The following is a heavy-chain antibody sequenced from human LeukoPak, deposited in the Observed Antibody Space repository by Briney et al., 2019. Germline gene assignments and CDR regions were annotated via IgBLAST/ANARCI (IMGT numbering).Heavy chain of an antibody. J-gene: IGHJ4*02. Sequence: WASVKVSCKASGYTFTSYDINWVRQATGQGLEWMGWMNPISGNTGFAQKFQGRVTISRSTSISTAYMELSSLRSDDTAVYYCVRGAKCSGGGCDSKEYVYYFDYWGQGTLVTVSS. CDR2: MNPISGNT. CDR3: VRGAKCSGGGCDSKEYVYYFDY. V-gene: IGHV1-8*01. CDR1: GYTFTSYD. D-gene: IGHD6-25*01.